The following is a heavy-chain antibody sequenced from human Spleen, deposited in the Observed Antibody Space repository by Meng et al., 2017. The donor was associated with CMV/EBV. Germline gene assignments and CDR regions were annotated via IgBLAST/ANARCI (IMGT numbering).Heavy chain of an antibody. CDR3: AREGTVTPGAFDI. CDR1: GFTFSSYA. Sequence: GESLKISCAASGFTFSSYAMHWVRQAPGKGLEWVAVISYDGSNKYYADSVKGRFTISRDNSKNTLYLQMNSLRAEDTAVYYCAREGTVTPGAFDIWGQGTMVTVSS. D-gene: IGHD4-17*01. J-gene: IGHJ3*02. CDR2: ISYDGSNK. V-gene: IGHV3-30-3*01.